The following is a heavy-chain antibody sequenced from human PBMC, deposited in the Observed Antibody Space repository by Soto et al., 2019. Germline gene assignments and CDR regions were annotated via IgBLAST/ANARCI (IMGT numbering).Heavy chain of an antibody. J-gene: IGHJ4*02. CDR2: INGGSTP. CDR3: ARHPRQDDGNYYY. D-gene: IGHD3-22*01. V-gene: IGHV3-23*01. Sequence: PGGSLRLSCAASGFSFSSYAMNWVRQAPGKGLEWVTAINGGSTPYYADSVKGRFTVSRDNSKNTLYLQMNSLRAEDSAIYYCARHPRQDDGNYYYWGQGTQVTVSS. CDR1: GFSFSSYA.